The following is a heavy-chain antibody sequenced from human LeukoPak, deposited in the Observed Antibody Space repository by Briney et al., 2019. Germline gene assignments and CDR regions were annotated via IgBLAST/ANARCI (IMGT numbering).Heavy chain of an antibody. CDR3: ARMYYYDSTPGFDP. Sequence: PSETLSLXCTVSGGSISSYYWRWIRQPAGKGLEWLGRIYTSGSTNYNPSLKSRVTMSVDTSKNQFSLKLSSVTAADTAVYYCARMYYYDSTPGFDPWGQGTLVTVSS. J-gene: IGHJ5*02. CDR2: IYTSGST. D-gene: IGHD3-22*01. CDR1: GGSISSYY. V-gene: IGHV4-4*07.